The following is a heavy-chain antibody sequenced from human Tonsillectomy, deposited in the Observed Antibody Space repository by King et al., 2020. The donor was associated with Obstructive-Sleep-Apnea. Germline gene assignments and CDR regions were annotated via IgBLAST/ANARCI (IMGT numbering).Heavy chain of an antibody. CDR1: GFTFSRFA. CDR3: AKGGSMVRGVIRDFDY. V-gene: IGHV3-23*04. CDR2: ISGSGGST. D-gene: IGHD3-10*01. J-gene: IGHJ4*02. Sequence: QLVESGGGLGQPGGSLRLSCAASGFTFSRFAMSWVRQAPGKGLEWVSAISGSGGSTYYPGSVKGRFTISRDNSKNTLYLQMNSLRAEDTAVYYCAKGGSMVRGVIRDFDYWGQGTLVTVSS.